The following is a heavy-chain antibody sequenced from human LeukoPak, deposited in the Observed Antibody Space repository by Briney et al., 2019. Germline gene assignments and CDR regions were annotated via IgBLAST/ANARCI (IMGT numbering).Heavy chain of an antibody. CDR3: ARVAAGRVYFDY. J-gene: IGHJ4*02. CDR1: GGSISSSSYY. V-gene: IGHV4-39*07. Sequence: SETLSLTCTVSGGSISSSSYYWGWIRQPPGKGLEWIGSIYYSGSTYYNPSLKSRVTISVDTSKNQFSLKLSSVTAADTAVYYCARVAAGRVYFDYWGQGTLVTVSS. CDR2: IYYSGST. D-gene: IGHD1-26*01.